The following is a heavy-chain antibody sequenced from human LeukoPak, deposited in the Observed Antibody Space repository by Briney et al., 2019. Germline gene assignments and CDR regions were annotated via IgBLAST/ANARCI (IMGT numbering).Heavy chain of an antibody. D-gene: IGHD4-17*01. CDR3: AATVTTLEYFDY. Sequence: SETLSLTCTVSGGSISSGSYYWSWIRQPAGKGLEWIGRIYTSGSTNYNPSLKSRVTISVDTSKNQFSLKLSSVTAADTAVYYCAATVTTLEYFDYWGQGTLVTVSS. V-gene: IGHV4-61*02. CDR1: GGSISSGSYY. CDR2: IYTSGST. J-gene: IGHJ4*02.